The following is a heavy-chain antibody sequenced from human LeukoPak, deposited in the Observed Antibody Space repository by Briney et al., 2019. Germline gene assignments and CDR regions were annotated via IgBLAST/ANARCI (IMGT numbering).Heavy chain of an antibody. CDR1: GGTFSSYA. CDR2: IIPIFGTA. CDR3: AITGELVGAQLGGFDY. D-gene: IGHD1-26*01. V-gene: IGHV1-69*13. Sequence: ASVKVSCRASGGTFSSYAISWVRQAPGQGLEWMGGIIPIFGTANYAQKFQGRVTITADESTSTAYMELSSLRSGDTAVYYCAITGELVGAQLGGFDYWGQGTLVTVSS. J-gene: IGHJ4*02.